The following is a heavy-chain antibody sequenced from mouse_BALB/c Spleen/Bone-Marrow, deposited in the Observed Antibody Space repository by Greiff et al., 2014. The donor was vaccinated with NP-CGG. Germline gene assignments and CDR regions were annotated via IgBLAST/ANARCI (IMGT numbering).Heavy chain of an antibody. J-gene: IGHJ3*01. CDR1: GFNIKDTY. Sequence: EVQLQQSGAELVKPGASVKLSCTASGFNIKDTYMHWVKQRPERGLEWIGRIDPANGNTKYDPKFQGKATITADTSSTTAYLQLSSLTSEDTAVYYCAIYYYGSSGFAYWGQGTLVTVSA. CDR2: IDPANGNT. V-gene: IGHV14-3*02. CDR3: AIYYYGSSGFAY. D-gene: IGHD1-1*01.